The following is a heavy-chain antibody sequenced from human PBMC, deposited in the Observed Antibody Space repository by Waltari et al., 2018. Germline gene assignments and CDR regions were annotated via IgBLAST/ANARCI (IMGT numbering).Heavy chain of an antibody. CDR1: GVSFTKYA. CDR2: VLPFSQTT. Sequence: QVQLVQSGAEVKKPGSSVKVSCWASGVSFTKYAFNWLRQAPGQGLEWVGGVLPFSQTTKYAQNFQGRVRIATGESATSAYLELSSLRSEDTAVYYCARGRHYLDSRGHQAMGNAFDIWGQGTTVTVSS. CDR3: ARGRHYLDSRGHQAMGNAFDI. J-gene: IGHJ3*02. V-gene: IGHV1-69*05. D-gene: IGHD3-22*01.